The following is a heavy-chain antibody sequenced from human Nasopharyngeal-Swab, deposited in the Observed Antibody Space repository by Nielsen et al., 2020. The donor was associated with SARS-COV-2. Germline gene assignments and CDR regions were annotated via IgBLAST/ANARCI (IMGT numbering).Heavy chain of an antibody. CDR3: ARHRLQTYYLDV. Sequence: SETLSLTCTVSGDSINRYYWSWIRQFPGNGLEWIGHISHTGSTNYGPSVKSRVTISADTSKNHISLSLSSVTAAETATYFCARHRLQTYYLDVWGKGTPVTVSS. CDR1: GDSINRYY. D-gene: IGHD4-11*01. CDR2: ISHTGST. J-gene: IGHJ6*03. V-gene: IGHV4-59*08.